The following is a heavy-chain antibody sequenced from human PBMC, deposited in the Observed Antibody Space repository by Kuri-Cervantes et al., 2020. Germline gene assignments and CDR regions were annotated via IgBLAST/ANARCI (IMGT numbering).Heavy chain of an antibody. V-gene: IGHV4-4*02. Sequence: GSLRLSCAVSGGSISSSNWWSWVRQPPGKGLEWIGEIYHSGSTNYNPSLKSRVTISVDKSKHQFSLKLSSVTAADTAVYYCARERSSGYYYYYYMDVWGKGTTVTVSS. J-gene: IGHJ6*03. CDR3: ARERSSGYYYYYYMDV. CDR2: IYHSGST. CDR1: GGSISSSNW. D-gene: IGHD3-22*01.